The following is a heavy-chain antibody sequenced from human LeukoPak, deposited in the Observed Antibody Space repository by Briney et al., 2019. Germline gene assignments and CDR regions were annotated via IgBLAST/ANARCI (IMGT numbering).Heavy chain of an antibody. V-gene: IGHV3-30*18. CDR1: GFTFSNYG. CDR3: AKEKAHAHPVDY. J-gene: IGHJ4*02. CDR2: ISSDERTT. Sequence: GGSLRLSCVASGFTFSNYGMHWARQAPGKGLEWVAVISSDERTTYYADSEKGRFTISRDLSKSTLYLQMDSLTGEDTAVYYCAKEKAHAHPVDYWGQGTLVTVSS.